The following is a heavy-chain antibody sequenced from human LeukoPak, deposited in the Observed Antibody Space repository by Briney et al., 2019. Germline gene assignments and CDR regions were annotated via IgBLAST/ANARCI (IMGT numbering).Heavy chain of an antibody. J-gene: IGHJ4*02. V-gene: IGHV4-31*03. Sequence: SQTLSLTCTVSGGSISSGTYYCSWIRQHPGKGLEWIGYIYYSGSTYYNPSLKSRVTISLDTSKNQFPLKLSSVTAADTAVYYCATDRDGGPGTFFDYWGQGTLVTVSS. D-gene: IGHD1-14*01. CDR1: GGSISSGTYY. CDR2: IYYSGST. CDR3: ATDRDGGPGTFFDY.